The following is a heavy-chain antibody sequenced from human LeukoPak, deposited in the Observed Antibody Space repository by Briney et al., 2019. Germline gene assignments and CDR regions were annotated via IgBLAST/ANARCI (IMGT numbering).Heavy chain of an antibody. CDR1: GFTFSSYW. J-gene: IGHJ6*02. CDR3: AKSLYYYYYYGMDV. Sequence: GGSLRLSCAASGFTFSSYWMSWVRQAPGKGLEWVANIKQDGSEKYYVDSVKGRFTISRDNAKNSLYLQMNSLRAEDTAVYYCAKSLYYYYYYGMDVWGQGTTVTVSS. V-gene: IGHV3-7*03. CDR2: IKQDGSEK.